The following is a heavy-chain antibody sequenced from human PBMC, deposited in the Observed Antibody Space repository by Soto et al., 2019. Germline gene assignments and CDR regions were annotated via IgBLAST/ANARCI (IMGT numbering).Heavy chain of an antibody. J-gene: IGHJ4*02. CDR3: ARESEDLTSNFDY. Sequence: GGSLRLSCAASGFTFTRYSMNWVRQAPGKGLEWVSSISSTTNYIYYGDSMKGRFTISRDNAKNSLYLEMNSLRAKDTAVYYCARESEDLTSNFDYWGQGTLVTVSS. CDR1: GFTFTRYS. CDR2: ISSTTNYI. V-gene: IGHV3-21*06.